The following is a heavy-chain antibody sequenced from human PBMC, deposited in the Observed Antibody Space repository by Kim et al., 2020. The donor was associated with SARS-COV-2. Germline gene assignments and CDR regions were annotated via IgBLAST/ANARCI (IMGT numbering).Heavy chain of an antibody. CDR3: AGSAWKVLRFLEWLPNLVPYYGMDV. J-gene: IGHJ6*02. D-gene: IGHD3-3*01. CDR1: GGSFSGYY. CDR2: INHSGST. Sequence: SETLSLTCAVYGGSFSGYYWSWIRQPPGKGLEWIGEINHSGSTNYNPSLKSRVTISVDTSKNQFSLKLSSVTAADTAVYYCAGSAWKVLRFLEWLPNLVPYYGMDVWGQGTTVTVSS. V-gene: IGHV4-34*01.